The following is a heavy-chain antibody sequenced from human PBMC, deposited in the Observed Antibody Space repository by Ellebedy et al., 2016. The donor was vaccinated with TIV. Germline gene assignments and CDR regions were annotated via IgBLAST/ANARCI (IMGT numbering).Heavy chain of an antibody. CDR3: ARALSMIRGGGFDP. D-gene: IGHD3-10*01. CDR1: GGSISSGGHY. CDR2: ISYSGST. Sequence: LRLSCTVSGGSISSGGHYWSWIRQHPGKGLEWLGHISYSGSTYFNPSLKSRVTISVDTSKNQFSLKLSSVTASDTAVYYCARALSMIRGGGFDPWGQGTLFTVSS. J-gene: IGHJ5*02. V-gene: IGHV4-31*03.